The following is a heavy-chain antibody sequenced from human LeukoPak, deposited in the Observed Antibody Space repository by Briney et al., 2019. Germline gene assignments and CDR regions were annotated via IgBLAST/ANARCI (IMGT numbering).Heavy chain of an antibody. CDR3: ARYDYGGNYDY. CDR2: IKQDGSEN. Sequence: PGGSLRLSCAASGFTFSAYWMSWVRQAPGKWLQWVANIKQDGSENYYGDSVKGRFTISRDNAKNSLYLQMNSLRAEDTAVYYCARYDYGGNYDYWGQGTLVTVSS. D-gene: IGHD4-23*01. J-gene: IGHJ4*02. CDR1: GFTFSAYW. V-gene: IGHV3-7*04.